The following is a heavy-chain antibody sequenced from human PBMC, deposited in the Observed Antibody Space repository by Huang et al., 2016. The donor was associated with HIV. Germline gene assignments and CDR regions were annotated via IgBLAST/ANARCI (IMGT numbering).Heavy chain of an antibody. J-gene: IGHJ4*02. CDR1: GGSFSGYY. V-gene: IGHV4-34*02. Sequence: QVQLEQWGAGLLKASETLSLTCAVYGGSFSGYYWNWLRQAPGKGLEGVGEINHRGNPNYNPALKGRVNMSVDTSKSQFSLYLTSLSAADTGTYFCARRYNSRRDYWGRGTLVTVHS. CDR3: ARRYNSRRDY. CDR2: INHRGNP. D-gene: IGHD3-22*01.